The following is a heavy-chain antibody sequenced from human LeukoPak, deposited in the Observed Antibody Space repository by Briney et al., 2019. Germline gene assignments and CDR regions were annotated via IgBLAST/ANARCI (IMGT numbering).Heavy chain of an antibody. D-gene: IGHD3-3*01. CDR3: ARDIERITIFGVVDYPDAFDI. CDR2: IRAYNGNT. V-gene: IGHV1-18*01. Sequence: ASVKVSCKASGYTFTSYGISWVRQAPGQGLEWMGWIRAYNGNTNYAQKLQGRVTMTTDTSTSTAYMELRSLRSDDTAVYYCARDIERITIFGVVDYPDAFDIWGQGTMVTVSS. J-gene: IGHJ3*02. CDR1: GYTFTSYG.